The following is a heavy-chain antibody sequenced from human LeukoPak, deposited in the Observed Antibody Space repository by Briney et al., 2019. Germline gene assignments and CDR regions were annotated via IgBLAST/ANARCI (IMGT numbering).Heavy chain of an antibody. CDR3: ARHGSYGSGNYYNAPIDY. J-gene: IGHJ4*02. Sequence: PSETLSLTCAVSGGSISSSNWWSWVRQPPGKGLEWIGEIYHSGSTNYNPSLKSRVTISVDKSKNQFSLKLSSVTAADTAVYYCARHGSYGSGNYYNAPIDYWGQGTLVTVSS. D-gene: IGHD3-10*01. CDR1: GGSISSSNW. V-gene: IGHV4-4*02. CDR2: IYHSGST.